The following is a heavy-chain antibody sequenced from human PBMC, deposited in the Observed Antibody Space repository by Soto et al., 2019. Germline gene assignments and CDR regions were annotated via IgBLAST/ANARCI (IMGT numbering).Heavy chain of an antibody. CDR2: ISAYNGNT. CDR1: GYTFTSYG. CDR3: ARVYDYIWGSYRSKADAFDI. J-gene: IGHJ3*02. D-gene: IGHD3-16*02. Sequence: QVQLVQSGAEVKKPGASVKVSCKASGYTFTSYGISWVRQARGQGLKWMGWISAYNGNTNYAQKLQGRVTMTTDTSTSTAYMELRSLRSDDTAVYYCARVYDYIWGSYRSKADAFDIWGQGTMVTVSS. V-gene: IGHV1-18*01.